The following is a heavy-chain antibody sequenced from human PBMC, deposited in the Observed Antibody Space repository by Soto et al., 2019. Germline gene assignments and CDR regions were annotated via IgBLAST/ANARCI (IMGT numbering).Heavy chain of an antibody. V-gene: IGHV1-18*01. D-gene: IGHD1-1*01. CDR2: ISAYNGNT. Sequence: ASVKVSCKASGYTFTNFGISWVRQAPGQGLEWMGWISAYNGNTNYAQKFQGRVSMTADTSTNTAYMELSSLKSEDTAVYYCAAGGTRWLQSPFDYWGQGTPVTVSS. CDR3: AAGGTRWLQSPFDY. J-gene: IGHJ4*02. CDR1: GYTFTNFG.